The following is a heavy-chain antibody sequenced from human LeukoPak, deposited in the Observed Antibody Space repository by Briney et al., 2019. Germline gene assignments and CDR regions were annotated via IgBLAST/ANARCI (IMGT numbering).Heavy chain of an antibody. CDR3: ARSVAAAGTGWFDP. CDR1: GYTFTGYY. V-gene: IGHV1-2*02. J-gene: IGHJ5*02. D-gene: IGHD6-13*01. Sequence: ASVKVSCKASGYTFTGYYMHWVRQAPGQGLEWMGWINPNSGGTNYAQKFQGRVTMTRDTSISTAYMELSRLRSDDTAVYYCARSVAAAGTGWFDPWGQGTLLTVSS. CDR2: INPNSGGT.